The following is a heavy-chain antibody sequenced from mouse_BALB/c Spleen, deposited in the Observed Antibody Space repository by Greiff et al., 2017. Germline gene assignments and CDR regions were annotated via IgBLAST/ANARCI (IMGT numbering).Heavy chain of an antibody. D-gene: IGHD2-14*01. Sequence: EVQLQQSGPELVKPGASVKIPCKASGYTFTDYNMDWVKQSHGKSLEWIGDINPNNGGTIYNQKFKGKATLTVDKSSSTAYMELRSLTSEDTAVYYCARQAYYRYDVEIFAYWGQGTLVTVSA. CDR2: INPNNGGT. CDR1: GYTFTDYN. J-gene: IGHJ3*01. V-gene: IGHV1-18*01. CDR3: ARQAYYRYDVEIFAY.